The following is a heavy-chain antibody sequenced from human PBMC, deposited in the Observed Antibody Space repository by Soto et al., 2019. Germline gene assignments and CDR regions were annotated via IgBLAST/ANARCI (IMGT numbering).Heavy chain of an antibody. Sequence: GESLKISCKGSGYSFTSYWIGWVRQMPGKGLEWMGIIYPGDSDTRYSPPFQGQVTISADKSISTAYLQWSSLKASDTAMYYCARHHIAVAGTRYFDYWGQGTLVTVSS. CDR3: ARHHIAVAGTRYFDY. CDR1: GYSFTSYW. V-gene: IGHV5-51*01. J-gene: IGHJ4*02. CDR2: IYPGDSDT. D-gene: IGHD6-19*01.